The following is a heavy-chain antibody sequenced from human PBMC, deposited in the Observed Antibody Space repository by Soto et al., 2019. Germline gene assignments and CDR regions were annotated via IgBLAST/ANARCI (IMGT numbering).Heavy chain of an antibody. CDR2: IIPILGIA. J-gene: IGHJ4*02. D-gene: IGHD2-21*01. Sequence: ASVKVCCKASGGTFSSYTVSWVRQVPGQGLEWMGRIIPILGIANYAQKFQGRVTITADKSTSTAYMELSSLRSEDTAVYYCARGYCGSFINYWGQGTLVTVSS. V-gene: IGHV1-69*02. CDR1: GGTFSSYT. CDR3: ARGYCGSFINY.